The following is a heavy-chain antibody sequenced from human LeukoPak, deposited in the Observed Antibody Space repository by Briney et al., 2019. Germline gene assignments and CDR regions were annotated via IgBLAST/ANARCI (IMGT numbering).Heavy chain of an antibody. V-gene: IGHV4-34*01. Sequence: SETLSLTCTVSGDSISSYYWSWIRQPPGKGLEWIGEINHSGSTNYNPSLKSRVTISVDTSKNQFSLKLSSVTAADTAVYYCARRRSYYDSSGYYYFDYWGQGTLVTVSS. CDR1: GDSISSYY. CDR2: INHSGST. CDR3: ARRRSYYDSSGYYYFDY. D-gene: IGHD3-22*01. J-gene: IGHJ4*02.